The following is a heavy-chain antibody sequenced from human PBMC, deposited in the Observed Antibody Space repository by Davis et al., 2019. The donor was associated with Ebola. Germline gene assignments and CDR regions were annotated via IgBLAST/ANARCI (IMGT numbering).Heavy chain of an antibody. D-gene: IGHD1-26*01. V-gene: IGHV3-7*04. CDR3: ARGGSYPGS. CDR1: GFNFRDSW. Sequence: PGGSLRLSCAASGFNFRDSWMSWVRQAPGKGLEWVAKIRQDGGETYYVDSVKGRFTISRDNAKNSLYLQMNSLRAEDSAVYYCARGGSYPGSWGQGTLVTVSS. J-gene: IGHJ5*02. CDR2: IRQDGGET.